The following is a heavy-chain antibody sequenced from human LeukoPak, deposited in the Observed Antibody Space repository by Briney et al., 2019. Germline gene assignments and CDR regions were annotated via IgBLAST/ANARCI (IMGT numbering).Heavy chain of an antibody. J-gene: IGHJ4*02. CDR3: ARGFRYSSGPSGY. CDR1: GGSISGYY. V-gene: IGHV4-34*01. D-gene: IGHD6-19*01. CDR2: INHSGST. Sequence: SETLSLTCTVSGGSISGYYWSWIRQPPGKGLEWIGEINHSGSTNYNPSLKSRVTISVDTSKNQFSLKLSSVTAADTAVYYCARGFRYSSGPSGYWGQGTLVTVSS.